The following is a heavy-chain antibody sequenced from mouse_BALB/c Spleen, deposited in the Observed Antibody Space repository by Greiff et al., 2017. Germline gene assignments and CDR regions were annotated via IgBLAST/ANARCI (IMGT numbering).Heavy chain of an antibody. CDR1: GFAFSSYD. V-gene: IGHV5-12-1*01. J-gene: IGHJ2*01. D-gene: IGHD1-1*01. CDR2: ISSGGGST. CDR3: ARPAGRTTVFDY. Sequence: EVQLVESGGGLVKPGGSLKLSCAASGFAFSSYDMYWVRQTPEKRLEWVAYISSGGGSTYYPDTVKGRFTISRDNAKNTLYLQMSSLTSEDTAMYYCARPAGRTTVFDYWGPGTTLTVSS.